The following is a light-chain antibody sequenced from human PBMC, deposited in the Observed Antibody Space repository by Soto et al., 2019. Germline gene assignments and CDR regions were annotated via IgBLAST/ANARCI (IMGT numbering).Light chain of an antibody. CDR3: SSYTTNSTFL. CDR1: SSDVGDYKD. CDR2: DAS. J-gene: IGLJ3*02. V-gene: IGLV2-14*03. Sequence: QSALTQPASVSGSPGQSITISCTGASSDVGDYKDVSWHQQLPGKAPKLMIYDASDRPSGVSNRFSGSKSGTTASLTISGLQAEDEGNYYCSSYTTNSTFLFGGGTKLTVL.